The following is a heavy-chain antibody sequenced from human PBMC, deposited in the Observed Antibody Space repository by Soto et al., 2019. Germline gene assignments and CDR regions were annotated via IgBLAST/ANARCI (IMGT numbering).Heavy chain of an antibody. V-gene: IGHV3-7*04. CDR3: ARGGGNFDR. Sequence: EVQLVESGGGLVQPGGSLRLTCAASGFTLSGYWMSWVRQAPGKGLEWVANVKEDGSDKYYVDSVKGRFIISRDNPKNSLFLQMNSLRAEDTAVYYCARGGGNFDRWGQGTLVTVSS. CDR1: GFTLSGYW. CDR2: VKEDGSDK. J-gene: IGHJ4*02. D-gene: IGHD3-16*01.